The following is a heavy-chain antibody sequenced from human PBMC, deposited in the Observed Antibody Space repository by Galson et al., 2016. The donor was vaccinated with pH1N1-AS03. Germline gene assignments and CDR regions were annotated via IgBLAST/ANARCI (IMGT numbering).Heavy chain of an antibody. CDR2: ISPYNGKT. V-gene: IGHV1-18*01. D-gene: IGHD6-19*01. CDR3: ARDIAPPLEISGWRLDL. CDR1: SFISYG. J-gene: IGHJ5*02. Sequence: SFISYGVSWVRQAPGQGLEWMGWISPYNGKTERAQKFQGRVTLTTDTSATTAYLELSSLRADDTAVYFCARDIAPPLEISGWRLDLWGQGTLVTVSS.